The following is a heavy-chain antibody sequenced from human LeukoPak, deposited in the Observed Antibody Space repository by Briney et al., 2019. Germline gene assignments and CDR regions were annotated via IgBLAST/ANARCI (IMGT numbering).Heavy chain of an antibody. Sequence: GASVKVSCKASGYTFTGYYMHWVRQATGQGLEWMGWMNPNSGNTGYAQKFQGRVTMTRNTSISTAYMELSSLRSEDTAVYYCARAARFDAFDIWGQGTMVTVSS. CDR2: MNPNSGNT. CDR1: GYTFTGYY. CDR3: ARAARFDAFDI. V-gene: IGHV1-8*02. D-gene: IGHD6-25*01. J-gene: IGHJ3*02.